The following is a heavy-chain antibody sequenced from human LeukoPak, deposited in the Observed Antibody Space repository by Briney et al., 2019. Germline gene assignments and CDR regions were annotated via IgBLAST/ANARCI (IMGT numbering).Heavy chain of an antibody. J-gene: IGHJ3*02. V-gene: IGHV4-34*01. CDR1: GGSFSGYY. CDR3: ARVNRYGSGWYFDI. Sequence: PSETLSLTCAVYGGSFSGYYWSWIRQPPGKGLEWIGEINHSGSTNYNPSLKSRVTISVDTSKNQFSLKLSSVTAADTAVYYCARVNRYGSGWYFDIWGQGTMVTVSS. CDR2: INHSGST. D-gene: IGHD6-19*01.